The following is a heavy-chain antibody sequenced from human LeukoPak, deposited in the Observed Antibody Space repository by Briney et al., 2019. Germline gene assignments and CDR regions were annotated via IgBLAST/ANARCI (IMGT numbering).Heavy chain of an antibody. CDR2: INQSGST. J-gene: IGHJ4*02. CDR1: GGSFSGYY. Sequence: SETLSLTCAVYGGSFSGYYWNWIRQSPGQGLEWIGEINQSGSTNHNPSLKSRVTISVDTSKNQYSLKLTSMTAADTAIYYCARARGAEPMDYWSQGTLVTVSS. CDR3: ARARGAEPMDY. V-gene: IGHV4-34*01. D-gene: IGHD3-10*01.